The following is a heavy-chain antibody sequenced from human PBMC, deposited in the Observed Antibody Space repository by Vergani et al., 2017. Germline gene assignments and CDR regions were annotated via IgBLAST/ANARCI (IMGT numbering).Heavy chain of an antibody. CDR1: GFTFSNAW. J-gene: IGHJ4*02. V-gene: IGHV3-15*01. Sequence: EVQLVESGGGLVKPGGSLRLSCAASGFTFSNAWMSWVRQAPGKGLEWVGRIKSKTDGGTTDYAAPVKGRFTISRDDSKNTLNLQMNSLRAEDTAVYYCAKDREWQRWLVRGFDYWGQGTLVTVSS. D-gene: IGHD6-19*01. CDR2: IKSKTDGGTT. CDR3: AKDREWQRWLVRGFDY.